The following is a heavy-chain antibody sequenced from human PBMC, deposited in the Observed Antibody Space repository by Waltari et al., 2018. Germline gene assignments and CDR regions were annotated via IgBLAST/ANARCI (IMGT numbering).Heavy chain of an antibody. CDR1: GCSISSTSYY. D-gene: IGHD2-15*01. CDR2: FIYNGNT. V-gene: IGHV4-39*01. Sequence: QLQLQESGPGLVKPSETLSLICSISGCSISSTSYYWGWIRQPPGKGLEWIGSFIYNGNTYYNPSLKSRISFFVDTSKNQFLLQLRSVTAADTAMYYCARPGRVGGGSLMGLDYWGQGTLVTVSS. J-gene: IGHJ4*02. CDR3: ARPGRVGGGSLMGLDY.